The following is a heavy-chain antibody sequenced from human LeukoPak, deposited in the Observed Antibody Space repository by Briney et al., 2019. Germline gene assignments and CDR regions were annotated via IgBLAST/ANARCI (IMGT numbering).Heavy chain of an antibody. D-gene: IGHD6-13*01. CDR3: AALIAAAGPNWFDP. J-gene: IGHJ5*02. CDR2: ISTSSSYI. Sequence: GGSLRLSCAASGFTFNTYTMNWVRQAPGKGLEWVSSISTSSSYIYYADSVKGRFTISRDNAKNSLFLQMNSLRAEDTAVYYCAALIAAAGPNWFDPWGQGTLVTVSS. CDR1: GFTFNTYT. V-gene: IGHV3-21*01.